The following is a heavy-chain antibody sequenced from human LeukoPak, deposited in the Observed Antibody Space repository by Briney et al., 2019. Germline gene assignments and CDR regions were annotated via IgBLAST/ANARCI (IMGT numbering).Heavy chain of an antibody. CDR3: AKGRVPASILSAFDI. J-gene: IGHJ3*02. Sequence: GGSLRLSCAASGFTFSSHWMSWVRQAPGKGLEWVANIKQDGSEKDYVDSVKGRFTISRDNAKNSLYLQMDSLRAGDTAVYYCAKGRVPASILSAFDIWGQGTMVTVSS. CDR1: GFTFSSHW. V-gene: IGHV3-7*03. D-gene: IGHD2-2*01. CDR2: IKQDGSEK.